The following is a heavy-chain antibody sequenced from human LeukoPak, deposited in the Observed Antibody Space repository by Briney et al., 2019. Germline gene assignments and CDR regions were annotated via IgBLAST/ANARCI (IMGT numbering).Heavy chain of an antibody. CDR3: ASWGPLGDGYNYGSNLDY. D-gene: IGHD5-24*01. Sequence: GGSLRLSCAASGFTFSSYSMNWVRQAPGKGLEWVSSISSSSYIYYADSVKGRFTISRDNAKNSLYLQMNSLRAEDTAVYYCASWGPLGDGYNYGSNLDYWGQGTLVTVSS. CDR1: GFTFSSYS. J-gene: IGHJ4*02. CDR2: ISSSSYI. V-gene: IGHV3-21*01.